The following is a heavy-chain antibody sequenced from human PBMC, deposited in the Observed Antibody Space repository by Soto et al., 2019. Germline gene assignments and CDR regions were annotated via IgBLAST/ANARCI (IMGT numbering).Heavy chain of an antibody. D-gene: IGHD3-10*01. CDR3: ARQGFGVLHGLVDV. CDR1: GGSISSGGYY. Sequence: PSETLSLTCTVSGGSISSGGYYWSWIRQHPGKGLEWIGYIYYSAYTCYNPSLKGRVTISVDTSKNQFSLTLTSETAADTAVYYCARQGFGVLHGLVDVWGQGTTVTVSS. V-gene: IGHV4-31*03. CDR2: IYYSAYT. J-gene: IGHJ6*02.